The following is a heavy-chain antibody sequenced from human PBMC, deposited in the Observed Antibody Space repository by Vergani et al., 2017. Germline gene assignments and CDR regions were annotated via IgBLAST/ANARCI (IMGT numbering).Heavy chain of an antibody. CDR1: GYTFTSYG. Sequence: QVQLVQSGAEVKKPGASVKVSCKASGYTFTSYGISWVRQAPGQGLEWMGWISAYNGNTNYAQKLQGRVTMTTDTSTSTAYRELRSLRSDDTAVYYCARHRYFDWLLSYYMDVWGKGTTVTVSS. CDR2: ISAYNGNT. J-gene: IGHJ6*03. V-gene: IGHV1-18*01. D-gene: IGHD3-9*01. CDR3: ARHRYFDWLLSYYMDV.